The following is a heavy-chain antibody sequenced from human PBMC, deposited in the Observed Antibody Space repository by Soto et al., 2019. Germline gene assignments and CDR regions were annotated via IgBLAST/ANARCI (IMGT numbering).Heavy chain of an antibody. D-gene: IGHD1-1*01. CDR3: ARGRYGDY. J-gene: IGHJ4*02. V-gene: IGHV1-18*01. Sequence: QVHLVQSGAEVKKPGASVKVSCKGSGYDFTTYGITWVLHAPGQGLEWMAWISAHNGNTDYAQKLQGRVTVTRDTSTSTAYMELRSLRSDDTAVYYCARGRYGDYWGQGALVTVSS. CDR1: GYDFTTYG. CDR2: ISAHNGNT.